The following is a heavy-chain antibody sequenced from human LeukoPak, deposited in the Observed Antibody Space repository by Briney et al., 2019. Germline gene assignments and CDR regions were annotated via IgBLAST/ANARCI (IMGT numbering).Heavy chain of an antibody. CDR1: GFTFSSYA. D-gene: IGHD2-2*02. V-gene: IGHV3-30-3*01. Sequence: GGSLRLSCAASGFTFSSYAMHWVRQAPGKGLEWVAVISYDGSNKYCADSVKSRFTISRDNSKNTLYLQMNSLRAEDTAVYYCARGNPELYCSSTSCYRWIDNWFDPWGQGTLVTVSS. CDR2: ISYDGSNK. CDR3: ARGNPELYCSSTSCYRWIDNWFDP. J-gene: IGHJ5*02.